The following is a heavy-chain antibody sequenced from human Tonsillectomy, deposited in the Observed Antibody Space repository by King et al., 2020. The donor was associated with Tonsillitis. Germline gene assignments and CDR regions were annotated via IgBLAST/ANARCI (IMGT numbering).Heavy chain of an antibody. CDR3: ARASYNSSPDY. D-gene: IGHD6-6*01. CDR2: ISSDTSPI. J-gene: IGHJ4*02. Sequence: VQLVESGGGLVRPGGSLRLSCAASGFTFRSYSMNWVRQAPGKGLEWVSYISSDTSPIFYADSVKGRFTISRDNAKNSLYPQMNSLGAEDTAVYYCARASYNSSPDYWGQGTLVTVSS. CDR1: GFTFRSYS. V-gene: IGHV3-48*04.